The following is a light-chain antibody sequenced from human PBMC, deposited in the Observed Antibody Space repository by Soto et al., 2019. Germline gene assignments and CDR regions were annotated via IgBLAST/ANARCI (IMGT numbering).Light chain of an antibody. V-gene: IGKV3-15*01. CDR3: QQYNNWPPWT. Sequence: IVMTQSLATLSVSPGKRATLCCRASQSVSSNLAWYQQKPGQAPRLLIYGASTRATGIPARFSGSGSGTEFTLTISSLQSEDFAVYYCQQYNNWPPWTFGQGTKVDI. CDR2: GAS. J-gene: IGKJ1*01. CDR1: QSVSSN.